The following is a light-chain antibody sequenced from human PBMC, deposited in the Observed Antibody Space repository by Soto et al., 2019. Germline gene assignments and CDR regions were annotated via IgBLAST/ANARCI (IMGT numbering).Light chain of an antibody. CDR3: QQSYSTPLT. V-gene: IGKV1-39*01. J-gene: IGKJ4*01. CDR1: QSISSY. CDR2: AAS. Sequence: DVPMTLSPXSLSASVGDRVTITCRASQSISSYLNWYQQKPGKAPKLRIYAASSLQSGVPSRFSGSGSGTDVTLTISSLQHADFATYYCQQSYSTPLTFGGGTKVDI.